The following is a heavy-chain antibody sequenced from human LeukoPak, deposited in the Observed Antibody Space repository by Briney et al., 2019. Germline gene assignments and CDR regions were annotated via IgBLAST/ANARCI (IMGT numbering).Heavy chain of an antibody. CDR3: ARASTTWYTPDY. J-gene: IGHJ4*02. Sequence: GGSLRLSCAASGFTFSRYSMNWVRQAPGKGLEWVSGIAWNGGSTGYVDSVKGRFTISRDNAENSLYLQMNSLRVEDTAVYYCARASTTWYTPDYWGQGTLVTVSS. D-gene: IGHD6-13*01. V-gene: IGHV3-20*04. CDR1: GFTFSRYS. CDR2: IAWNGGST.